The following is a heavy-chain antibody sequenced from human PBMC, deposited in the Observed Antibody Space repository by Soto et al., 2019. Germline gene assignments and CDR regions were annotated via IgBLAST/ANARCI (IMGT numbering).Heavy chain of an antibody. J-gene: IGHJ6*03. V-gene: IGHV1-8*01. CDR2: MNPNSGNT. CDR1: GYTFTSYD. Sequence: QVQLVQSGAEVKKPGASVKVSCKASGYTFTSYDINWVRQATGQGLEWMGWMNPNSGNTGYAQKFQGRVTMTRNTSISTAYMELSRLRSEDTAVYYCARAERYCSSTSCYLYYYYYYMDVWGKGTTVTVSS. CDR3: ARAERYCSSTSCYLYYYYYYMDV. D-gene: IGHD2-2*01.